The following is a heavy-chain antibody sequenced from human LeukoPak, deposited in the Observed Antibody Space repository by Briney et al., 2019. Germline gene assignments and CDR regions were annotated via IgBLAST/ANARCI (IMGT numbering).Heavy chain of an antibody. CDR3: ASGYDSSGYRRAVEESGY. CDR2: IYTSGST. CDR1: GDSISSFY. V-gene: IGHV4-4*09. J-gene: IGHJ4*02. Sequence: SETLSLTCTVSGDSISSFYWSWVRQPPGKGLEWIGYIYTSGSTNYNPSLKSRVTISLYTSKNQFSLKLSSVTAADTAVYYCASGYDSSGYRRAVEESGYWGQGTLVTVSS. D-gene: IGHD3-22*01.